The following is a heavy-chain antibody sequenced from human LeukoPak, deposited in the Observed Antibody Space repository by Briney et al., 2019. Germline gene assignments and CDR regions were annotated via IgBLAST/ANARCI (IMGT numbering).Heavy chain of an antibody. Sequence: PGRSLRLSCAASGFTFSSYGMHWVRQAPGKGLEWVAVIWYDGSNKYYADSVRGRFTISRDNSKNMVYLQMNSLRPEDSAVYYCARDRAGRRSSWVEFDLWGQGTLVTVSS. V-gene: IGHV3-33*01. CDR2: IWYDGSNK. D-gene: IGHD3-10*01. CDR3: ARDRAGRRSSWVEFDL. J-gene: IGHJ5*02. CDR1: GFTFSSYG.